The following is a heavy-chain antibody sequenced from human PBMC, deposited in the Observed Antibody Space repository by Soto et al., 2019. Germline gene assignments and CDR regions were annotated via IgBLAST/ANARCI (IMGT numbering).Heavy chain of an antibody. Sequence: QVQLVQSGAEVKKPGSSVKVSCKASGGTFSSYAISWVRQAPGQGVEWMGGIIPIFGTANYAQKFQGRVTITADESTSTAYMELSSLRSEDTAVYYCARDARRYYDSSGYYSNWFDPWGQGTLVTVSS. CDR2: IIPIFGTA. J-gene: IGHJ5*02. D-gene: IGHD3-22*01. CDR3: ARDARRYYDSSGYYSNWFDP. V-gene: IGHV1-69*01. CDR1: GGTFSSYA.